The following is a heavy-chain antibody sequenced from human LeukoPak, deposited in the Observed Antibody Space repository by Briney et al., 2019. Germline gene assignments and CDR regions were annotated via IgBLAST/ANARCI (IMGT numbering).Heavy chain of an antibody. V-gene: IGHV3-48*01. CDR2: ISSSSSTI. Sequence: GGSLRLSCAASGFTFSSYSMNWVRQAPGKGLEWVSYISSSSSTIYYADSVKGRFTISRDNAKNSLYLQMNSLRAEDTAVYYCARGGGYNSDYFDYWGQGTLVTVSS. CDR3: ARGGGYNSDYFDY. D-gene: IGHD5-24*01. J-gene: IGHJ4*02. CDR1: GFTFSSYS.